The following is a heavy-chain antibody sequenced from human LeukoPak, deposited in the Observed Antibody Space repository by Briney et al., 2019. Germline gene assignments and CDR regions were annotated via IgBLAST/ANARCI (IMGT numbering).Heavy chain of an antibody. D-gene: IGHD1-26*01. CDR3: ARASMRGSLYYFDY. Sequence: GGSLRLSCAASGFTFSSYAMSWVRQAPGKGLEWVGRSRNKASSYTTEYAASVKGRFTISRDYSKNSLLLQMNSLKTEDTAVYYCARASMRGSLYYFDYSGQGTLVTVSS. CDR2: SRNKASSYTT. J-gene: IGHJ4*02. V-gene: IGHV3-72*01. CDR1: GFTFSSYA.